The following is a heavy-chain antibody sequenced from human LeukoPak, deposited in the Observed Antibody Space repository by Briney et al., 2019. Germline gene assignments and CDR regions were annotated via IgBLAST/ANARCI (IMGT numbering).Heavy chain of an antibody. Sequence: PSQTLSLTCAVSGGSISSGDYYWSWIRQPPGKGLEWIGYIYYSGSTYYNPSLKSRVTISVDTSKNQFSLKLSSVTAADTAVYYCARAPGEWELRDPVTSFDYWGQGTLVTVSS. CDR3: ARAPGEWELRDPVTSFDY. CDR2: IYYSGST. V-gene: IGHV4-30-4*01. CDR1: GGSISSGDYY. D-gene: IGHD1-26*01. J-gene: IGHJ4*02.